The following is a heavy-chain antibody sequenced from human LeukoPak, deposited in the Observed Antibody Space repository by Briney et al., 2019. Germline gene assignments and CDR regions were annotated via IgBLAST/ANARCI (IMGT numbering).Heavy chain of an antibody. CDR2: IYSSGST. J-gene: IGHJ6*03. CDR1: GGSISSGSYY. D-gene: IGHD4-11*01. V-gene: IGHV4-61*02. CDR3: ARDRTGQQLISRKDYFYMDV. Sequence: SETLSLTCIVSGGSISSGSYYWSWIRQPAGKGLEWIRRIYSSGSTSYNPSLKSRVTISVDTSKNQLSLKLSAVTAADTAVYYCARDRTGQQLISRKDYFYMDVWGKGSTVTISS.